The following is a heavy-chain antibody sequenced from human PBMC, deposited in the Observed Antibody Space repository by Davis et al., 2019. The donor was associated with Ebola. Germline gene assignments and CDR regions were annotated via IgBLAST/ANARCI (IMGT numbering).Heavy chain of an antibody. CDR3: ARDLLLPMREYLYMDV. Sequence: SETLSLTCSVSGVSMRGAGYYWSWIRQPPGKGLEWIGEINHSGSTNYNPSLKSRVTISVDTSKNQFSLKLSSVTAADTAVYYCARDLLLPMREYLYMDVWGRGTLVTVSS. CDR2: INHSGST. D-gene: IGHD2-15*01. J-gene: IGHJ4*01. CDR1: GVSMRGAGYY. V-gene: IGHV4-34*01.